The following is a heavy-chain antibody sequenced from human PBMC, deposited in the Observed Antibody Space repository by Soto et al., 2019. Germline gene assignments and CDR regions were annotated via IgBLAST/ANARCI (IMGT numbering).Heavy chain of an antibody. CDR2: ISGSAGLT. CDR1: GFTFSSHA. CDR3: AKDWISGSSPY. Sequence: PGGSLRLSCTASGFTFSSHAMSWVRQAPGKQLEWVSAISGSAGLTFYADSVKGRFTISRDNSKNTLSLQMNSLRAEDTAVYYCAKDWISGSSPYWGQGTLVTVSS. V-gene: IGHV3-23*01. D-gene: IGHD2-15*01. J-gene: IGHJ4*02.